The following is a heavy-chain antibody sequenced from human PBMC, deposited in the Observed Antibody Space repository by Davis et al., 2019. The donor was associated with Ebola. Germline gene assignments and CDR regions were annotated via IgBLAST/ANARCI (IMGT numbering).Heavy chain of an antibody. CDR3: ARDEVVLPAAIGMDV. J-gene: IGHJ6*02. V-gene: IGHV3-74*01. D-gene: IGHD2-2*01. CDR1: GFTFSSYW. Sequence: GESLKISCAASGFTFSSYWMHWVRQAPGKGLVWVSRINSDGSSTSYADSVKGRFTISRDNAKNTLYLQMNSLRDEDTAVYYCARDEVVLPAAIGMDVWGQGTTVTVSS. CDR2: INSDGSST.